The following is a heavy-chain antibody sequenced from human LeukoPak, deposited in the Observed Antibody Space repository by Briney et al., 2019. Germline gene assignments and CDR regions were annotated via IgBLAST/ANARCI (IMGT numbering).Heavy chain of an antibody. CDR2: ISSSSSYI. J-gene: IGHJ4*02. CDR1: GFTFSSYS. Sequence: GGSLRLSCAASGFTFSSYSMNWVRQAPGKGLEWVSSISSSSSYIYYADSVKGRFTISRDNAKNSLYLQMYSLRAEDTAVYYCARDLSGSYYFDYWGQGTLVTVSS. V-gene: IGHV3-21*01. CDR3: ARDLSGSYYFDY. D-gene: IGHD1-26*01.